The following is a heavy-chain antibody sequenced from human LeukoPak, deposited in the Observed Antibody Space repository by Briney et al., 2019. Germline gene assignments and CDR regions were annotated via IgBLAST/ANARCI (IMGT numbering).Heavy chain of an antibody. Sequence: SVKVSCKASGGTFSSYTISWVRQAPGQGLEWMGRIIPILGIANYAQKFQGRVTITADKSTSTAYMELSGLRSGDTAVYYCAGTQLWSRFFDYWGQGTLVTVSS. CDR2: IIPILGIA. CDR1: GGTFSSYT. V-gene: IGHV1-69*02. CDR3: AGTQLWSRFFDY. J-gene: IGHJ4*02. D-gene: IGHD5-18*01.